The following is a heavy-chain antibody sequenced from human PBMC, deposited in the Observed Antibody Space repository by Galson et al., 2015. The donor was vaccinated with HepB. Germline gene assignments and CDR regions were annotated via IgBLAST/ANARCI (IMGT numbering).Heavy chain of an antibody. J-gene: IGHJ6*02. V-gene: IGHV3-49*04. CDR2: IRSKAYGGST. D-gene: IGHD6-13*01. CDR3: TRDDVAAAGHYYYGMDV. Sequence: SLRLSCAASGFTFGDYAMSWVRQAPGKGLEWVGFIRSKAYGGSTEYAASGKGRFTISRDDSKGIAYLQMNSLKTEDTAVYYCTRDDVAAAGHYYYGMDVWGQGTTVTVSS. CDR1: GFTFGDYA.